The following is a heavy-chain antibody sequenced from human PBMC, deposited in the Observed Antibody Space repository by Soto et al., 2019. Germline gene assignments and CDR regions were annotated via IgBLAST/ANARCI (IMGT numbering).Heavy chain of an antibody. CDR2: ISPQTGGT. CDR1: GYTFTCYY. V-gene: IGHV1-2*02. Sequence: ASVKVSCTGSGYTFTCYYIHWVRQTPGQGPEWMGEISPQTGGTKYAQKYQGRVTMTRDTSITTVYMELSNLSPDDTAVYYCGRGRSGELVIFYWGQGTLVTVPQ. CDR3: GRGRSGELVIFY. D-gene: IGHD1-26*01. J-gene: IGHJ4*02.